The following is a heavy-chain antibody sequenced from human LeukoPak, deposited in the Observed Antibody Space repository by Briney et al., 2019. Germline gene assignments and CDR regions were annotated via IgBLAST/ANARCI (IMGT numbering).Heavy chain of an antibody. CDR3: ARDGGYDSGVFDF. CDR1: GVSINIYY. D-gene: IGHD3-22*01. V-gene: IGHV4-4*07. Sequence: PSETLSFTCNVSGVSINIYYWSWLRQTPGKGLEWIGRSHGSGSTNYNPSLKNRVTISIDKSKNHLSLSLRSVTAADTALYFCARDGGYDSGVFDFWGQGTLVTVSS. CDR2: SHGSGST. J-gene: IGHJ4*02.